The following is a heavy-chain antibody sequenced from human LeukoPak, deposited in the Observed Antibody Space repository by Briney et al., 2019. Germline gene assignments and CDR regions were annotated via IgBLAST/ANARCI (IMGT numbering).Heavy chain of an antibody. D-gene: IGHD3-22*01. CDR3: ARDRGITMIVVVHDAFDI. CDR1: GYTFTGYY. CDR2: INPNSGGT. J-gene: IGHJ3*02. Sequence: ASVKVSCKASGYTFTGYYMHWVRQAPGQGLEWMGWINPNSGGTNYAQKFQGRVTMTRDTSISTAYMELSRLKSDDTAVYYCARDRGITMIVVVHDAFDIWGQGTMVTVSS. V-gene: IGHV1-2*02.